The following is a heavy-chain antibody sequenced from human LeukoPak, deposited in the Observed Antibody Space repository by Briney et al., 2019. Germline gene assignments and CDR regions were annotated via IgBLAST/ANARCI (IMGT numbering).Heavy chain of an antibody. J-gene: IGHJ4*02. Sequence: PGGPLRLSCAASGFTFSSYAMSWVRQAPGKGLEWVSAISGSGGKTYYAVSVKGRFSISRDDSKNTLYLQMNSLRAEDTAIYYCAKGLQWELPFDYWGQGTLVTVSS. CDR3: AKGLQWELPFDY. D-gene: IGHD1-26*01. CDR2: ISGSGGKT. V-gene: IGHV3-23*01. CDR1: GFTFSSYA.